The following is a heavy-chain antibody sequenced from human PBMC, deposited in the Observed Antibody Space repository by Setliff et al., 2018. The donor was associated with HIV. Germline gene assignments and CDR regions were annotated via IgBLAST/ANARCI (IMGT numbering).Heavy chain of an antibody. V-gene: IGHV4-4*07. Sequence: PSETLSLTCTVSGGSISSYYWSWIRQPAGKGLEWIGRIYTSGSSNYNPSLKSRVSISIDTSKNQFSLKLSSVTAADTAVYYCATGRIPGIPAVIVYWGQGTLVTVSS. J-gene: IGHJ4*02. CDR2: IYTSGSS. CDR3: ATGRIPGIPAVIVY. D-gene: IGHD6-13*01. CDR1: GGSISSYY.